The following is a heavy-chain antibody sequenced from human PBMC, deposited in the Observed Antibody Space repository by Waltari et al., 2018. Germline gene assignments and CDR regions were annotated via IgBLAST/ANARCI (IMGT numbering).Heavy chain of an antibody. CDR3: AKGPAARTNWFDP. D-gene: IGHD2-2*01. CDR2: ISGSGSKM. Sequence: EVQLLESGGGLVQPGGSLRLSCAASGFIFSSYDMSWVRKAPGKGLEGGSGISGSGSKMHYADYVRGRFTISRDNSKNTVYLQMNSLRAEDTAVYYCAKGPAARTNWFDPWGQGTLVTVSS. CDR1: GFIFSSYD. V-gene: IGHV3-23*01. J-gene: IGHJ5*02.